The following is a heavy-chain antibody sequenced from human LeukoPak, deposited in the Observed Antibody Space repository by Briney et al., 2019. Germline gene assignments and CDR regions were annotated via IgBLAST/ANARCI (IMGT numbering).Heavy chain of an antibody. Sequence: GGSLRLSCAASGFTFDDYGMSWVRQVPGKGLEWVPDINWNGGSTGYADSVKGRFTISRDNAKNSLYLQMNSLRAEDTALYFCARVKLTGTQGWFDPWGQGTLVTVSS. CDR3: ARVKLTGTQGWFDP. D-gene: IGHD1-20*01. CDR2: INWNGGST. J-gene: IGHJ5*02. CDR1: GFTFDDYG. V-gene: IGHV3-20*04.